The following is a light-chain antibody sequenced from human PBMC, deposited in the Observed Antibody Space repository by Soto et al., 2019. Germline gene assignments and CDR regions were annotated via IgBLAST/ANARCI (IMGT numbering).Light chain of an antibody. CDR3: QQYGGSPRT. V-gene: IGKV3-20*01. J-gene: IGKJ1*01. Sequence: EIVLTQSPGTLCVSPGDRVTLSCRASQSVGTSLAWYQQKPGQAPRLLIYGASNRATGIPDRFSGSGSGTDFTLTISKLEPEDFAVYHCQQYGGSPRTFGQGTKVDIK. CDR2: GAS. CDR1: QSVGTS.